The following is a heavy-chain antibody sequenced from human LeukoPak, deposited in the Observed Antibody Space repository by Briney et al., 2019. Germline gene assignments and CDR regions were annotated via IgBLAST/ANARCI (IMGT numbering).Heavy chain of an antibody. CDR3: ARGWDTWYFDY. Sequence: SETLSLTCTVSGGSISSYYWSWIRQPPGKGLEWIGYIYYSGSTNYNPSLKSRVTISVDTSKNQFSLKLSSVTAADTAVYYCARGWDTWYFDYWGQGTLVTVSS. CDR1: GGSISSYY. J-gene: IGHJ4*02. D-gene: IGHD1-26*01. CDR2: IYYSGST. V-gene: IGHV4-59*01.